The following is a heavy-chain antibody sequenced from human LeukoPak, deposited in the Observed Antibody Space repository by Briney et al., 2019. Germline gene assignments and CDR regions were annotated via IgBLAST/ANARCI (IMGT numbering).Heavy chain of an antibody. J-gene: IGHJ4*02. CDR1: GFTFSSYA. Sequence: GGSLRLSCAAPGFTFSSYAMSWVRQAPGKGLEWVSAISGSGGSTYYADSVKGRFTISRDNSKNTLYLQMNSLRAEDTAAYYCAKQDGSGSYPPWDYWGQGTLVTVSS. V-gene: IGHV3-23*01. CDR3: AKQDGSGSYPPWDY. CDR2: ISGSGGST. D-gene: IGHD3-10*01.